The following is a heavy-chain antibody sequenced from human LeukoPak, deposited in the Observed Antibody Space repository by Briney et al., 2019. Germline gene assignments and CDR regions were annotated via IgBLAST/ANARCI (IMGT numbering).Heavy chain of an antibody. CDR1: GGSISTSSYY. CDR3: ARQADFALVEMATIMFDY. V-gene: IGHV4-39*01. D-gene: IGHD5-24*01. Sequence: PAETQSLTCTVSGGSISTSSYYWGWIRQPPGKGLEWIGSLYHTGSTYYNPSLKSRVNISVDTSKNQFSLKLNFVTAADTAVYYCARQADFALVEMATIMFDYWGQGTLVTVSS. CDR2: LYHTGST. J-gene: IGHJ4*02.